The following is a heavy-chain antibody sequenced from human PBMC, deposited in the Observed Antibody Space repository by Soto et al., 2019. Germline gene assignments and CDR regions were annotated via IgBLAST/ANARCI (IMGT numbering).Heavy chain of an antibody. Sequence: QVQLVESGGGVVQPGRSLRLSCAASGFTFSSYGMHWVRQAPGKGLEWVAVISYDGSNKYYADSVKGRFTISRDNSKNTLYLQMNSLRAEDTAVYYCAKVGAYYYYGMDVWGHGTTVTVSS. V-gene: IGHV3-30*18. CDR1: GFTFSSYG. CDR3: AKVGAYYYYGMDV. CDR2: ISYDGSNK. J-gene: IGHJ6*02. D-gene: IGHD3-16*01.